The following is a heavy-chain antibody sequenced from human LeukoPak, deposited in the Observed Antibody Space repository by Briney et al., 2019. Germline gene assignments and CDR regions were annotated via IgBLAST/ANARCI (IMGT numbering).Heavy chain of an antibody. D-gene: IGHD3-10*01. V-gene: IGHV3-30*03. CDR3: ARDLSPVVRALPMGY. J-gene: IGHJ4*02. Sequence: GGSLRLSCAASGFTFTNYGMHWVRQAPGKGLEWVALITYDGYYKYYSDSVKGRFTISSDTSKNTLYLQMNSLRAEDTAVYYCARDLSPVVRALPMGYWGQGTPVTVSS. CDR1: GFTFTNYG. CDR2: ITYDGYYK.